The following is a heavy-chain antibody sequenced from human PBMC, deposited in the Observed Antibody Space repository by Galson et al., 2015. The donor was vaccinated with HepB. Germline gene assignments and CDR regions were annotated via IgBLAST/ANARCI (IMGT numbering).Heavy chain of an antibody. CDR2: IYSDGST. CDR3: ARDVWGSYRYYYDGMDV. D-gene: IGHD3-16*02. V-gene: IGHV3-53*04. Sequence: SLRLSCAASGFSVSSNYMNWVRQAPGKGLEWASVIYSDGSTYYADSVKGRFTISRHNSKDTLYLQMNSLRAEDTAVYYCARDVWGSYRYYYDGMDVWGQGTTVTVSS. J-gene: IGHJ6*02. CDR1: GFSVSSNY.